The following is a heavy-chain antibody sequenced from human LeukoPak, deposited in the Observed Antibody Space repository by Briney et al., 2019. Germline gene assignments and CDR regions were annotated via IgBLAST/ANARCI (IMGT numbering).Heavy chain of an antibody. D-gene: IGHD5-12*01. CDR2: IYYSGST. Sequence: SETLSLTCTVSGGSISSSSYYWGWIRQPPGKGLEWIGSIYYSGSTYYNPSLKSRVTISVDTSKNQFSLKLSSVTAADTVVYYCASGYDLGLYYYYMDVWGKGTTVTVSS. V-gene: IGHV4-39*01. CDR1: GGSISSSSYY. CDR3: ASGYDLGLYYYYMDV. J-gene: IGHJ6*03.